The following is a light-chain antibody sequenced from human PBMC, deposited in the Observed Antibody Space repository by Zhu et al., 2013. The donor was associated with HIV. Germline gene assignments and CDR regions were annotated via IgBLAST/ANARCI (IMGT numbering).Light chain of an antibody. CDR3: QQYGSSPLT. V-gene: IGKV3-20*01. CDR2: AAS. Sequence: EIVLTQSPATLSLSPGERATLSCRASQSFSASFLAWYQQKPGQAPRLLIYAASTRATGIPDRFSGSGSGTDFTLTISRLEPEDFAVYYCQQYGSSPLTFGGGTKVEIK. J-gene: IGKJ4*01. CDR1: QSFSASF.